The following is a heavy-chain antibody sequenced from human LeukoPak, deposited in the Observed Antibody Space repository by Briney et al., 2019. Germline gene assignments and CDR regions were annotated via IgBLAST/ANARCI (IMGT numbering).Heavy chain of an antibody. Sequence: NSGGSLRLSCAASGFTFSSYSMNWVRQAPGKGLEWVSSISSSSSYIYYADSVTGRFTISRDNAKNSLYLQMNSLRAEDTAVYYCARVYCSSTSCYYEVFDYWGQGTLVTVSS. J-gene: IGHJ4*02. CDR3: ARVYCSSTSCYYEVFDY. D-gene: IGHD2-2*01. CDR2: ISSSSSYI. CDR1: GFTFSSYS. V-gene: IGHV3-21*01.